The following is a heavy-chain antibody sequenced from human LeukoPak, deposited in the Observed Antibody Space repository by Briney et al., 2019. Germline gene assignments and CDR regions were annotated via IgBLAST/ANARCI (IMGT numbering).Heavy chain of an antibody. CDR3: ARNYYDSSGYSSPGDY. Sequence: SVKISCKASGGTFSSYAISWVRQAPGQGLEWMGGIIPIFGTANYAQKFQGRVTITADESTSTAYMELSSLRSEDTAVYYCARNYYDSSGYSSPGDYWGQGTLVTVSS. D-gene: IGHD3-22*01. CDR2: IIPIFGTA. J-gene: IGHJ4*02. V-gene: IGHV1-69*13. CDR1: GGTFSSYA.